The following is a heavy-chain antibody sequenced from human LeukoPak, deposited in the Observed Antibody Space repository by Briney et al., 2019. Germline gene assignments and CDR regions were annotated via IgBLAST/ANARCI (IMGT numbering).Heavy chain of an antibody. Sequence: GGSLRLSCAASGFTISSNYMSWVRQAPGKGLEWVSVMYTGGTTYYAGSVKGRFTISRDNSKNTLYLQMNSLRAEDTAVYYCARETTSGWFDPWGQGTLVTVSS. D-gene: IGHD1/OR15-1a*01. V-gene: IGHV3-53*01. CDR3: ARETTSGWFDP. CDR1: GFTISSNY. CDR2: MYTGGTT. J-gene: IGHJ5*02.